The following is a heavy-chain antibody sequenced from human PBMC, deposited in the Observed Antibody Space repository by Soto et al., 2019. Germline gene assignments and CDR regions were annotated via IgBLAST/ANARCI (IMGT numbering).Heavy chain of an antibody. CDR1: GGSISSSNW. V-gene: IGHV4-4*02. D-gene: IGHD5-12*01. J-gene: IGHJ4*02. Sequence: PSETLSLTCAVSGGSISSSNWWSWVRQPPGKGLEWIGEIYHSGSTNYNPSLKSRVTISVDKSKNQFSLKLSSVTAADTAVYYCARETGSGYANSDYWGQGTLVTVSS. CDR3: ARETGSGYANSDY. CDR2: IYHSGST.